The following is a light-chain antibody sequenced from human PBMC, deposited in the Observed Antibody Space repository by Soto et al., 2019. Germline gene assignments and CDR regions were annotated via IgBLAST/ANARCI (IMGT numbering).Light chain of an antibody. V-gene: IGKV3-20*01. J-gene: IGKJ3*01. Sequence: EILLTQSPGTLSLSPGERAILSCRASQSLSNRYLAWYQQMPGRAPRLLLHATSSRSAGIPDRFSGSGSGTDFTLTINRLEHEDFAVYYCHHYDNSPPFPFGPGTRLDI. CDR3: HHYDNSPPFP. CDR1: QSLSNRY. CDR2: ATS.